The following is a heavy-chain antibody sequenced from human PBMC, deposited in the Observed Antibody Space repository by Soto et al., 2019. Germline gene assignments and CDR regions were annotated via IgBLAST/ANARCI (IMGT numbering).Heavy chain of an antibody. Sequence: PSETLSLTCTVSGGSMSSSNWWNWVRQPPGKGLEWIGEAHHSGRTNYNPSLKSRVTISVDTSKNQFSLKLSSVTAADTAVYYCARRRSSSNWNYWGQGTLVTVSS. J-gene: IGHJ4*02. D-gene: IGHD6-13*01. CDR2: AHHSGRT. CDR3: ARRRSSSNWNY. V-gene: IGHV4-4*02. CDR1: GGSMSSSNW.